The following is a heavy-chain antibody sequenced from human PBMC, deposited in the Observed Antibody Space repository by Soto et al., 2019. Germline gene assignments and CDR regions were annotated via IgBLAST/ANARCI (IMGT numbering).Heavy chain of an antibody. V-gene: IGHV5-10-1*01. Sequence: GESLKISCKGSGYSFTSYWISWVRQMPGKGLEWMGRIDPSDSYTTYSPSFQGHVTISADKSISTAYLQWSSLKASDTAMYYCARHRPPPFYDLQNNWFDPWGQGTLVTVSS. CDR2: IDPSDSYT. D-gene: IGHD3-3*01. J-gene: IGHJ5*02. CDR3: ARHRPPPFYDLQNNWFDP. CDR1: GYSFTSYW.